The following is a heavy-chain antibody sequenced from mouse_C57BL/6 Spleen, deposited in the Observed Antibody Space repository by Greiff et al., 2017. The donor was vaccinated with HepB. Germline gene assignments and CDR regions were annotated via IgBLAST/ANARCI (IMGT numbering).Heavy chain of an antibody. CDR3: ARESSGYAFDY. CDR1: GFTFSDYY. J-gene: IGHJ2*01. CDR2: INYDGSST. D-gene: IGHD3-2*02. Sequence: EVQWVESEGGLVQPGSSMKLSCTASGFTFSDYYMAWVRQVPEKGLEWVANINYDGSSTYYLDSLKSRFIISRDNAKNILYLQMSSLKSEDTATYYCARESSGYAFDYWGQGTTLTVSS. V-gene: IGHV5-16*01.